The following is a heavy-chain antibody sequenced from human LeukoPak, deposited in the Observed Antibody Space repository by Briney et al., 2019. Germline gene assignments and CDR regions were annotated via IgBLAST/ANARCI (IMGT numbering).Heavy chain of an antibody. CDR3: ARHISGDFWSGSFDI. CDR2: VYYSGNT. J-gene: IGHJ3*02. D-gene: IGHD3-3*01. V-gene: IGHV4-59*08. CDR1: GGSISSSY. Sequence: NPSETLSLTCTVSGGSISSSYWSWIRQPPGKGLEWIGYVYYSGNTNYNPSLKSRVTISIDTSKNQFSLRLNSVTAADTAVYYCARHISGDFWSGSFDIWGQGTMVTVSS.